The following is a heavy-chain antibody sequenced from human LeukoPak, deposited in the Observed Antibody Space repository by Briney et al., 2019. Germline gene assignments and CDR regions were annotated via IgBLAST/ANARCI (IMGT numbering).Heavy chain of an antibody. CDR3: AKEYYDFWGGYPHDY. CDR1: GFTLSSYA. J-gene: IGHJ4*02. CDR2: ISGSGGST. D-gene: IGHD3-3*01. V-gene: IGHV3-23*01. Sequence: GGSLRLSCAASGFTLSSYAMSWVRQAPGKGLEWVSAISGSGGSTYYADSVKGRFTISRDNSKNTLYLQMNSLRAEDTAVYYCAKEYYDFWGGYPHDYWGQGTLVTVSS.